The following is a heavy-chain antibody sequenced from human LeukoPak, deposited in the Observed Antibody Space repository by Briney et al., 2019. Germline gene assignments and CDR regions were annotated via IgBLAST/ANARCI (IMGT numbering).Heavy chain of an antibody. V-gene: IGHV3-53*01. J-gene: IGHJ2*01. Sequence: GESLRLSCAASGFTVSSNYMSWVRQAPGKGLEWVSVIYSGGSTYYADSVKGRFTISRDNSKNTLYLQMNSLRAEDTAVYYCARELWFGESGPFDLWGRGTLVTVSS. D-gene: IGHD3-10*01. CDR3: ARELWFGESGPFDL. CDR2: IYSGGST. CDR1: GFTVSSNY.